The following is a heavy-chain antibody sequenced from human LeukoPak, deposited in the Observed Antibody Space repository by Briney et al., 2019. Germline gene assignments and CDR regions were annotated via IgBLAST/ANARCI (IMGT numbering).Heavy chain of an antibody. J-gene: IGHJ4*02. V-gene: IGHV3-48*03. CDR1: GFTFSSYE. D-gene: IGHD3-22*01. CDR2: ISSSGSTI. Sequence: GGSLRLSCAASGFTFSSYEMNWVRQAPGKGLEWVSYISSSGSTIYYADSVKGRFTISRDNAKNSLYLQMNSLRAEDTAVYYCARGGYYDSSGYPFDYWGQGTLVTVSS. CDR3: ARGGYYDSSGYPFDY.